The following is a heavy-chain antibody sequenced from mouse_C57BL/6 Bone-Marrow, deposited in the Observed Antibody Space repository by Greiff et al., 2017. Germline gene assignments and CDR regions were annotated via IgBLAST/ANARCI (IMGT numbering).Heavy chain of an antibody. CDR2: IYPVSGDT. CDR3: GRGGSDYSNPYAMDY. Sequence: QVQLQQSGAELASPGASVTLSCKASGYTFTDHIMNWVKQRPGQGLEWIGRIYPVSGDTNYNQKFMGKATFSVDRSSSTVYMVLNSLTSEDPAVYDCGRGGSDYSNPYAMDYWGQGTSVTVSS. J-gene: IGHJ4*01. D-gene: IGHD2-5*01. V-gene: IGHV1-11*01. CDR1: GYTFTDHI.